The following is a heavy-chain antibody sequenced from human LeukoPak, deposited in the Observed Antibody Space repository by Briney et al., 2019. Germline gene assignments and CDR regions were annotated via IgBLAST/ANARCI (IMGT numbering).Heavy chain of an antibody. CDR3: ASDRDYSTCRYFDL. CDR1: GGSISSSSYY. V-gene: IGHV4-39*07. J-gene: IGHJ2*01. CDR2: IYYSGST. Sequence: SETLSLTCTVSGGSISSSSYYWGWIRQPPGKGLEWIGSIYYSGSTYYNPSLKSRVTISVDTSKNQFSLKLSSVTAADTAVYYCASDRDYSTCRYFDLWGRGTLVTVSS. D-gene: IGHD4-11*01.